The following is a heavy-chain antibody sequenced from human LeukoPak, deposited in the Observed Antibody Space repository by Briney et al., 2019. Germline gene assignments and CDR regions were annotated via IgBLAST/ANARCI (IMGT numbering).Heavy chain of an antibody. CDR3: AKLAYYDFWSGYTDAFDI. CDR2: IRYDGSNK. D-gene: IGHD3-3*01. V-gene: IGHV3-30*02. CDR1: GFTFSSYG. J-gene: IGHJ3*02. Sequence: PGGSLRLSCAASGFTFSSYGMHWVRQAPGKGLEWVAFIRYDGSNKYYADSVKGRFTISRDNSKNTLYLQMNSLRAEDTAVYYCAKLAYYDFWSGYTDAFDIWGQGTMVTVSS.